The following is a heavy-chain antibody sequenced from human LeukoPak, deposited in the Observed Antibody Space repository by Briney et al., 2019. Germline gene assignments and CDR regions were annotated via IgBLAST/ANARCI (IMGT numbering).Heavy chain of an antibody. J-gene: IGHJ3*02. CDR1: GFTFDDYG. D-gene: IGHD1-14*01. V-gene: IGHV3-20*04. CDR2: INWNGGST. Sequence: GGSLRLSCAASGFTFDDYGMSWVRQAPGKGLEWVSGINWNGGSTGYADSVKGRFTISREKAKNSLYLQMNSLRAEDTALYYCARGTEPTWMLETFDIWGQGTMVTVSS. CDR3: ARGTEPTWMLETFDI.